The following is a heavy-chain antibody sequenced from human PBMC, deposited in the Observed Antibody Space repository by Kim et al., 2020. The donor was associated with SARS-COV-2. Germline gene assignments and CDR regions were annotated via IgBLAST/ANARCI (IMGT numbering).Heavy chain of an antibody. J-gene: IGHJ4*02. CDR2: ISESGAIT. CDR1: GFTFSSFG. V-gene: IGHV3-23*01. CDR3: AKRIGTVTGTSQFYFDS. D-gene: IGHD4-4*01. Sequence: GGSLRLSCAASGFTFSSFGMSWVRQAPGKGLEWVSVISESGAITNYADSVKGRFTISRDNSKNTLFLQMNSLRADDTALYYCAKRIGTVTGTSQFYFDSWGQGTLVTVSS.